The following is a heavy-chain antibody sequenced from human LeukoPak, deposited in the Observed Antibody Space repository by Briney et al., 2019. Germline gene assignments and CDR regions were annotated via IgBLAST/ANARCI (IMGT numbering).Heavy chain of an antibody. CDR3: TRVLHGDAFDL. J-gene: IGHJ3*01. V-gene: IGHV3-72*01. CDR1: GFTFSAPY. D-gene: IGHD5-24*01. Sequence: GGSLRLSCEASGFTFSAPYMDWVRQAPGKGLEWVGRSRNKPNGYTTDYAAPVKGRFSISRDDSKNSLYLQMNSLKIEDTAVYYCTRVLHGDAFDLWGQGTMVTVSS. CDR2: SRNKPNGYTT.